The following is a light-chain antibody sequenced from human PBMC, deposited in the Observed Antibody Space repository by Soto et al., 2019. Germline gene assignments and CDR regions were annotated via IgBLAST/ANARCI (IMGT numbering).Light chain of an antibody. CDR2: DAS. J-gene: IGKJ5*01. V-gene: IGKV3-11*01. CDR3: QQRGIT. Sequence: EIVLTQSPATLSLSPGERATLSCRASQSVSSYLAWYQQKPGQAPRLLIYDASNRATGIPARFSGSGSGTDFTLTISSLEPEDFAVYYCQQRGITFGQGTRLEIK. CDR1: QSVSSY.